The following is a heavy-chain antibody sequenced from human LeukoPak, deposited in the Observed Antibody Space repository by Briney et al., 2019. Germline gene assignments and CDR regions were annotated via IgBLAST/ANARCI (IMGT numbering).Heavy chain of an antibody. J-gene: IGHJ5*02. CDR1: GFTFSNYG. CDR3: AKDSIVVLPAAHVSRWFGP. V-gene: IGHV3-30*18. Sequence: GGSLRLSCAASGFTFSNYGMHWVRQAPGKGLEWVAVTSYDGSNKFYADSVKGRFTISRDNSKNTLYLQMNSLRAEDTAIYYCAKDSIVVLPAAHVSRWFGPWGQGTLVTVSS. D-gene: IGHD2-2*01. CDR2: TSYDGSNK.